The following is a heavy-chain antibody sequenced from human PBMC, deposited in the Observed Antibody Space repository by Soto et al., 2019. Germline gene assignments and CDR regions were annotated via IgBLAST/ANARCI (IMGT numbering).Heavy chain of an antibody. CDR1: GGTFSSYA. CDR3: ARDSITMVRGVINYYGMDV. Sequence: QVQLVQSGAEVKKPGSSVKVSCKASGGTFSSYAISWVRQAPGQGLEWMGGIIPIFGTANYAQKFQGRVTITADESTSTAYMELSSLRSDDTAVYYCARDSITMVRGVINYYGMDVWGQGTTVTVSS. J-gene: IGHJ6*02. D-gene: IGHD3-10*01. V-gene: IGHV1-69*01. CDR2: IIPIFGTA.